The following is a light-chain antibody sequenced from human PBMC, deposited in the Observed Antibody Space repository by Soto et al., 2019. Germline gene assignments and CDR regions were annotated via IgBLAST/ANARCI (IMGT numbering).Light chain of an antibody. Sequence: EIVLTQSPGTLSLSPGERATLSCRTSQSVSSSYLAWYQQKPGQAPRLLIYGASSRATGIPDRFSGSGSGTDFPLSISRLEREDSAVYYCQQYGRPWWTFGEETKVEI. CDR2: GAS. J-gene: IGKJ1*01. CDR1: QSVSSSY. V-gene: IGKV3-20*01. CDR3: QQYGRPWWT.